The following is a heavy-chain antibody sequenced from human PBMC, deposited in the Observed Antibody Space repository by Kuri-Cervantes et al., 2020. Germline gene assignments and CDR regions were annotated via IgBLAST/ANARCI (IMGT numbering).Heavy chain of an antibody. Sequence: SCAVSGGSISSSNWWSWVRQPPGKGLEWIGEIYHSGSTNYNPSLKSRVTISVDKSKNQFSLKLSSVTAADTAVYHCARASLGYCSSTSCSPFDYWGQGTLVTVSS. D-gene: IGHD2-2*01. J-gene: IGHJ4*02. V-gene: IGHV4-4*02. CDR2: IYHSGST. CDR3: ARASLGYCSSTSCSPFDY. CDR1: GGSISSSNW.